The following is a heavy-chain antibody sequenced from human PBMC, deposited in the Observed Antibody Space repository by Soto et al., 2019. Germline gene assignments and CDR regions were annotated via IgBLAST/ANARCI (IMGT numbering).Heavy chain of an antibody. J-gene: IGHJ5*01. D-gene: IGHD6-13*01. Sequence: GGSLRLSCTTSGFTFGDYGMSWFRQAPGKGLDLVGFIRTKAYGWTTEYAASVKGRFAFSRDYFKSIAYLQVNSPKTEDTAVYYCARDYFGYSSSWCDFWGQGTLVTVSS. CDR1: GFTFGDYG. V-gene: IGHV3-49*03. CDR3: ARDYFGYSSSWCDF. CDR2: IRTKAYGWTT.